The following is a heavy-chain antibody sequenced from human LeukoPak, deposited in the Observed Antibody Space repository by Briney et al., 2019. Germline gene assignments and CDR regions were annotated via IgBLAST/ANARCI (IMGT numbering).Heavy chain of an antibody. D-gene: IGHD5-12*01. Sequence: GGSLRLSCAASGFTFSSYWMSWVRQAPGKGLEWVAFIRYDGINKYYADSVKGRFTISRDNSKNTLYLQMNSLTAEDTAVYYCAKTKEEWLRSSYYFDYWGQGTLVTVSS. V-gene: IGHV3-30*02. CDR1: GFTFSSYW. CDR3: AKTKEEWLRSSYYFDY. J-gene: IGHJ4*02. CDR2: IRYDGINK.